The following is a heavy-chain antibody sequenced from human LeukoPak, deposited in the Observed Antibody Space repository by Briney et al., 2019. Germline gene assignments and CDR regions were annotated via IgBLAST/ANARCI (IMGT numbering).Heavy chain of an antibody. CDR3: ATHSGNYPRGYFDY. CDR2: IWYDGSNK. J-gene: IGHJ4*02. CDR1: GFTFSGHG. Sequence: PGGSLRLSCAASGFTFSGHGMHWVRQAPGRGLEWVAVIWYDGSNKYYADSVKGRFTISRDNSKNRLYLQMNSLRAEDTAVYYCATHSGNYPRGYFDYWGQGTLVTVSS. V-gene: IGHV3-33*01. D-gene: IGHD1-26*01.